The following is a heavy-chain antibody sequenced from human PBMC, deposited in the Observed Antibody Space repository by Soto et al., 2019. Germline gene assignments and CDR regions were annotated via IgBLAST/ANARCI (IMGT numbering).Heavy chain of an antibody. V-gene: IGHV4-59*01. D-gene: IGHD3-9*01. CDR1: NGSIGTYY. CDR3: VRDYLLTGFDT. CDR2: VYYSGSA. Sequence: SETLSLTCTVSNGSIGTYYWTWVRQPPGKGLEWIGYVYYSGSANYNPSLKSRVGMSIDTSKNQFSLELKSVTAADTATYFCVRDYLLTGFDTWGQGTLVTVSS. J-gene: IGHJ5*02.